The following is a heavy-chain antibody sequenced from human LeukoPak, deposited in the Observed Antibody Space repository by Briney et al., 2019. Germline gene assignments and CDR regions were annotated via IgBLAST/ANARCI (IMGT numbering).Heavy chain of an antibody. CDR2: ISGSGGST. V-gene: IGHV3-23*01. CDR1: GFTFSSYA. Sequence: GGSLRLSCAASGFTFSSYAMSWVRQAPGKGLEWVSGISGSGGSTYYADSVKGRFTISRDNSKNTLYLQMNSLRAEDTAVYYCAKDKIGGYFDWLSKYFQHWGQGTQVTVSS. D-gene: IGHD3-9*01. CDR3: AKDKIGGYFDWLSKYFQH. J-gene: IGHJ1*01.